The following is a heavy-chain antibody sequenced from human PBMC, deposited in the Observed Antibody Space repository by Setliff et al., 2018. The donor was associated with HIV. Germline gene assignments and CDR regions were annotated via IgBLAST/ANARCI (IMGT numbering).Heavy chain of an antibody. Sequence: KASETLSLTCAVSGGSFSVYYWRWIRQPPGKGLEWIGDINHSGKTNYNRSLKSRVTISLDTSKNQFSLRLTSVAAADTASYYCVRASHMTPGNLLHSTGPYYSYYMGVWGRGTTVTVS. CDR3: VRASHMTPGNLLHSTGPYYSYYMGV. D-gene: IGHD4-4*01. CDR1: GGSFSVYY. V-gene: IGHV4-34*01. CDR2: INHSGKT. J-gene: IGHJ6*03.